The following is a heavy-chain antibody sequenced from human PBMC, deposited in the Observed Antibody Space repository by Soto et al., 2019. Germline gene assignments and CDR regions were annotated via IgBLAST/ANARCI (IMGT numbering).Heavy chain of an antibody. CDR2: INPNSGGT. J-gene: IGHJ3*01. CDR1: GYTITGYY. D-gene: IGHD6-13*01. V-gene: IGHV1-2*02. Sequence: ASVKISCPASGYTITGYYLHWVRRAPGQGLEWMGWINPNSGGTNYAQKFQGRVTMTRDTSISTAYMELSRLRSDDTAVYYCAGRIAAVGNALEFWGQGTLGT. CDR3: AGRIAAVGNALEF.